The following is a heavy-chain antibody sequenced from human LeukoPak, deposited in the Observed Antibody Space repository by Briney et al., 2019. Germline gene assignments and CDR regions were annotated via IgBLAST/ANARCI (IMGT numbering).Heavy chain of an antibody. J-gene: IGHJ5*01. CDR2: IYHSGTA. Sequence: SETLSLTCAVYGGSFSGYYWSWIRQPPGKGLEWIGEIYHSGTANYNPSLKSRVTISVDKSKNQFSLKLSSMTAADTAVYYCAGENQWKWFDPWGQGTLVTVSS. CDR1: GGSFSGYY. D-gene: IGHD6-19*01. CDR3: AGENQWKWFDP. V-gene: IGHV4-34*01.